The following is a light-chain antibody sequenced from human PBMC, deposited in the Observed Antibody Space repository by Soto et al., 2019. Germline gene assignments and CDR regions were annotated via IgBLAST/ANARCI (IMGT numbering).Light chain of an antibody. CDR2: WAS. Sequence: DIVLTQSPDSLPASLGERATINCKSSQSVLYSSNNKNFLAWYQQKPGQPPKLLIYWASTRESGVPDRFSGSGSGTDFTLTISNLQTEDVAIYYCQQYYDTPFTFGGGTKVDIK. J-gene: IGKJ4*01. V-gene: IGKV4-1*01. CDR3: QQYYDTPFT. CDR1: QSVLYSSNNKNF.